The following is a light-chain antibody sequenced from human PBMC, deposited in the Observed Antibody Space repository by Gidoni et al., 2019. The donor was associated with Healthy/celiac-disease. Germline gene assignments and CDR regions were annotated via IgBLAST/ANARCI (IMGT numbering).Light chain of an antibody. V-gene: IGKV4-1*01. CDR3: QSRLT. CDR2: WAS. J-gene: IGKJ4*01. Sequence: DIVMTPSPDSLAVSLGERATINCKSSQSVLSSSNNKNYLNWYQQKAGQPPKLLFYWASTRESGVPDRVSGVGSGTDFTLTISSLQAEDVAVYYCQSRLTFGGGTKVEIK. CDR1: QSVLSSSNNKNY.